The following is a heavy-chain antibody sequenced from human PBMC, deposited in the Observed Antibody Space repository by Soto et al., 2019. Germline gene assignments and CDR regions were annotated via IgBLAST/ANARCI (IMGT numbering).Heavy chain of an antibody. CDR2: IWYDGSNK. V-gene: IGHV3-33*01. J-gene: IGHJ3*02. Sequence: GGSLRLSCAASGFTFSSYGMHWVRQAPGKGLEWVAVIWYDGSNKYYADSVKGRFTISRDNSKNSLFLEMNSLRVDDTAVYYCARETLRDAIDIWGQGTMVTVSS. CDR1: GFTFSSYG. CDR3: ARETLRDAIDI.